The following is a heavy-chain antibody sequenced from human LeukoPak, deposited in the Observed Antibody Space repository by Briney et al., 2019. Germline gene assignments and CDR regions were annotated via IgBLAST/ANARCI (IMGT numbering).Heavy chain of an antibody. Sequence: GGSLRLSCAASGFTFSSYGMHWVRQAPGKGLEWVAVISYDGSNKYYADSVKGRFTISRDNSKNTLYLQMNSLRAEDTAVYYCAKEHPTVTRHSWYYYGMDVWGQRTTVTVSS. CDR2: ISYDGSNK. CDR3: AKEHPTVTRHSWYYYGMDV. J-gene: IGHJ6*02. CDR1: GFTFSSYG. D-gene: IGHD4-17*01. V-gene: IGHV3-30*18.